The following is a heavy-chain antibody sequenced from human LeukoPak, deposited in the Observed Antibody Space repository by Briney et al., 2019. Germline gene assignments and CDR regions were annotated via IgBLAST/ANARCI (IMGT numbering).Heavy chain of an antibody. CDR2: INPNSGGT. Sequence: ASVTVSCKASGYTFTGYYMHWVRQAPGQGLEWMGWINPNSGGTNYAQKFQGRVTMTRDTSISTAYMELSRLRSDDTAVYYCARDRWGQLWFGEPTGSGMDVWGQGTTVTVSS. J-gene: IGHJ6*02. V-gene: IGHV1-2*02. CDR3: ARDRWGQLWFGEPTGSGMDV. D-gene: IGHD3-10*01. CDR1: GYTFTGYY.